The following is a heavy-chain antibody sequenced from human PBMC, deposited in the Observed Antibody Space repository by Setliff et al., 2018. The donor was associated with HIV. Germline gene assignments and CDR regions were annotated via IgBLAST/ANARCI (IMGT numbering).Heavy chain of an antibody. CDR1: GYTFTSYF. J-gene: IGHJ4*02. CDR2: INPNDGAT. Sequence: GASVKVSCKASGYTFTSYFLHWVRQAPGQGLEWMGIINPNDGATTYAQNFEGRVTMTRDTSTNTVYMELRSLTSGDTAVFYCAREYHIEATYTRLANYFDSWGQGTLVTVSS. CDR3: AREYHIEATYTRLANYFDS. V-gene: IGHV1-46*01. D-gene: IGHD6-19*01.